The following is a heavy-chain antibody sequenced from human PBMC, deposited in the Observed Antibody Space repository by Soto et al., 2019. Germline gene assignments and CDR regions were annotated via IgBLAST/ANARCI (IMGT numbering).Heavy chain of an antibody. CDR1: DAYISSRNYY. CDR3: ARDRYSGYDSFDY. CDR2: IFYSGST. D-gene: IGHD5-12*01. V-gene: IGHV4-39*02. Sequence: SETLSLTCNVSDAYISSRNYYWGWIRQSPGKGLEWFGSIFYSGSTYYNPSLKSRITISILTSKNQFSLQLNSVTPEDTAVYFCARDRYSGYDSFDYWGQGTLVTVSS. J-gene: IGHJ4*02.